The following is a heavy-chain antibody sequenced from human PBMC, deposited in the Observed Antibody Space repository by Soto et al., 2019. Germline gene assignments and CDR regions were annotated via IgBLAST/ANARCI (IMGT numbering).Heavy chain of an antibody. D-gene: IGHD3-22*01. CDR1: GGTFSSYA. CDR3: ARAFGTYYDSSGYLDY. V-gene: IGHV1-69*13. CDR2: IIPIFGTA. J-gene: IGHJ4*02. Sequence: SVKVSCKASGGTFSSYAISWVRQAPGQGLEWMGGIIPIFGTANYAQKFQGRVTITADESTSTAYMELSSLRSEDTAVYYCARAFGTYYDSSGYLDYWGQGTLVTVSS.